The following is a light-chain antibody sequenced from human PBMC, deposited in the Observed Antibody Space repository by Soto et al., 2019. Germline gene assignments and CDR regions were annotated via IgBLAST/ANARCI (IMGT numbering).Light chain of an antibody. CDR3: QQRRIWPPT. V-gene: IGKV3-11*01. J-gene: IGKJ1*01. Sequence: EIVLTQSPATLSLSPGERATLSCRASQSFSTYLAWYQQKPGQAPRLLIYDTSHRATGIPARFSGSGSGTDFTFTISRLEPEAFAVYYCQQRRIWPPTFVQGTKVEIK. CDR1: QSFSTY. CDR2: DTS.